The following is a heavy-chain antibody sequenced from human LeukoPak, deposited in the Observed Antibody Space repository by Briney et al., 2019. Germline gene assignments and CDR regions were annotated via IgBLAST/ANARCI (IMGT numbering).Heavy chain of an antibody. Sequence: SETLSLTCTVSRGSLSSYYWSWIRQPPGRGLEWIAYIYYGGSTNYNPSLKSRVTISVDTSKNQFSLTLRSLTAADTAVYYCARLTGYHQLAGGYYYRDVWGKGTTVTVSS. CDR2: IYYGGST. J-gene: IGHJ6*03. D-gene: IGHD1-20*01. V-gene: IGHV4-59*01. CDR3: ARLTGYHQLAGGYYYRDV. CDR1: RGSLSSYY.